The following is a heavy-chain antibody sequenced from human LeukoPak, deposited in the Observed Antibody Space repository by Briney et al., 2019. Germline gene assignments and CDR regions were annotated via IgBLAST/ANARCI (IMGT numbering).Heavy chain of an antibody. CDR2: INHSGST. CDR1: GGSFSGYY. V-gene: IGHV4-34*01. D-gene: IGHD3-16*02. J-gene: IGHJ4*02. Sequence: SETLSLTCAVYGGSFSGYYWSWIRQPPGKGLEWIGEINHSGSTNYNPSLKSRVTISVDTSKNQFSLKLSSVTAADTAVYYCARGRDYVWGSYRYKPDYFDYWGQGTLVTVSS. CDR3: ARGRDYVWGSYRYKPDYFDY.